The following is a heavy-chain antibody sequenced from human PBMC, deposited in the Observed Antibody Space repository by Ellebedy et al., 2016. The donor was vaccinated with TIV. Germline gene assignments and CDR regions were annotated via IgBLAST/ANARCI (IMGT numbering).Heavy chain of an antibody. CDR1: GYRFTDYW. J-gene: IGHJ3*02. V-gene: IGHV5-51*01. D-gene: IGHD6-13*01. Sequence: GGSLRLSXQTSGYRFTDYWIGWVRQMPGKGLEWVGIIYPGDSDTRYSPSFQGQVTISADKSITTAYLQWSSLKASDTAIYYCARPRATGTLDAFNIWGQGTMVTVSS. CDR3: ARPRATGTLDAFNI. CDR2: IYPGDSDT.